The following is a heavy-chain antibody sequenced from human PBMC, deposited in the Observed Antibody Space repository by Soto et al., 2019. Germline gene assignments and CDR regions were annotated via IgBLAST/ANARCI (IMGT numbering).Heavy chain of an antibody. CDR1: GFAFGSYA. Sequence: QVQLVESGGGVVQPGRSLRLSCAASGFAFGSYAMHWVRQAPGKGLEWVALISYDGDNRYSAESVKGRFTISRDNSRNILYLHMDSLKPEDTALYYCASSDGTPAAETPGYYFYGMDVWGQGTTVTVSS. V-gene: IGHV3-30-3*01. CDR3: ASSDGTPAAETPGYYFYGMDV. CDR2: ISYDGDNR. D-gene: IGHD2-2*01. J-gene: IGHJ6*02.